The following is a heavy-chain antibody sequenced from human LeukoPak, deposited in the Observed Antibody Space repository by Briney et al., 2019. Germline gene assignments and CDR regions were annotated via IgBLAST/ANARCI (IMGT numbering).Heavy chain of an antibody. Sequence: GGSLRLSCAASGFTFSDYYMNWIRQAPGKGLEWVSYISSSGSTIYYADSVKGRFTISRDNAKNSLYLQMNSLRAEDTAVYYCARQRLWFGELIEDYWGQGTLVTVSS. V-gene: IGHV3-11*01. CDR1: GFTFSDYY. J-gene: IGHJ4*02. D-gene: IGHD3-10*01. CDR2: ISSSGSTI. CDR3: ARQRLWFGELIEDY.